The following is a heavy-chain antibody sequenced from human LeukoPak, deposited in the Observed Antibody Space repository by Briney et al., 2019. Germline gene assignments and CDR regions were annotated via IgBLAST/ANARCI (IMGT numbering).Heavy chain of an antibody. CDR1: GFTFDDYG. D-gene: IGHD2-2*01. V-gene: IGHV3-23*01. J-gene: IGHJ4*02. Sequence: GGSLRLSCAASGFTFDDYGMSWVRQAPGKGLEWVSGISGTGGSTYYADSVKGRFTISRYNSKNTLYLQMNSLRAEDTAVYYCAKDIVVVPAARLGYWGQGTLVTVSS. CDR2: ISGTGGST. CDR3: AKDIVVVPAARLGY.